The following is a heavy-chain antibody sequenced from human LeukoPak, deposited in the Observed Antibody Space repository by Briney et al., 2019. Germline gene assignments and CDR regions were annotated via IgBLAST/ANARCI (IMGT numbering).Heavy chain of an antibody. J-gene: IGHJ4*02. CDR1: GFTFSSYG. V-gene: IGHV3-21*01. D-gene: IGHD5-18*01. CDR2: ISSSSSYM. CDR3: ARRLSTAMALND. Sequence: PGGSLRLSCAASGFTFSSYGMNWVRQAPGKGLEWVSFISSSSSYMYYADSVKGRFTISRDNAKNTLYLQMNSLRAEDTAVYYCARRLSTAMALNDWGQGTLVTVSS.